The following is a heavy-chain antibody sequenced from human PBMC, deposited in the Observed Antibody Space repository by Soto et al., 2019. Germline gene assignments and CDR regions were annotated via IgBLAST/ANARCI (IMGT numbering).Heavy chain of an antibody. D-gene: IGHD4-17*01. CDR2: GSYSGTT. Sequence: PSETLSLTCTVSGVSVSSGIFYWAWIRQPPGKGLEWIGFGSYSGTTNYKPSLKSRVTISVDTSRSQISLKVSSLTAADTAVYYCARGATVTQFDYWGRGTLVTVSS. J-gene: IGHJ4*02. CDR3: ARGATVTQFDY. V-gene: IGHV4-61*01. CDR1: GVSVSSGIFY.